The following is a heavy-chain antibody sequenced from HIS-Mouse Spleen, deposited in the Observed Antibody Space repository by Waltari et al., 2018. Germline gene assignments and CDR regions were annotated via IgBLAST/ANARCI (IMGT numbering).Heavy chain of an antibody. CDR1: GYSFTSYW. D-gene: IGHD6-13*01. CDR3: ARAIPGIAAAGTLFYFDY. J-gene: IGHJ4*02. CDR2: IYPGDSDT. V-gene: IGHV5-51*01. Sequence: EVQLVQSGAEVKKPGESLKISCKGSGYSFTSYWIGWVRQMPGKGLEWMGIIYPGDSDTRYSPSFQGQVTISADKSISTAYLQWSSLKASDTAMYYCARAIPGIAAAGTLFYFDYWGQGTLVTVSS.